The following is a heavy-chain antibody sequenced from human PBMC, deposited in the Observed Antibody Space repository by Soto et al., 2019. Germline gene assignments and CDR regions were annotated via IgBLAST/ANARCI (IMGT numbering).Heavy chain of an antibody. Sequence: QVPLVQSEAEVKEPGASVRISCKTSGYTFTTYYVHWLRQAPAQRFEWMGLISPLGGATNYAQKFRGRVTMARDTSTATVYLELNSLRSEDTAIYYCARPLVYTYGSHFDYWGQVSLVTVAS. CDR2: ISPLGGAT. J-gene: IGHJ4*02. V-gene: IGHV1-46*01. D-gene: IGHD6-19*01. CDR1: GYTFTTYY. CDR3: ARPLVYTYGSHFDY.